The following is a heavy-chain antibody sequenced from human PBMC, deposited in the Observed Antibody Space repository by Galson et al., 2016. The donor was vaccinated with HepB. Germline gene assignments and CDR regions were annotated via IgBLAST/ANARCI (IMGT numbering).Heavy chain of an antibody. D-gene: IGHD3-10*01. CDR1: GGSISHYY. CDR2: IHHSGCT. CDR3: ARDTLYYNSDSCEDVFDI. Sequence: LSLTCTVSGGSISHYYWSWIRQPPGKGLEWIGYIHHSGCTNSNPSLKSRVTISVDASRNQVSLKFSSVTAAECAVYYCARDTLYYNSDSCEDVFDIWGQGTKVIVSS. J-gene: IGHJ3*02. V-gene: IGHV4-59*01.